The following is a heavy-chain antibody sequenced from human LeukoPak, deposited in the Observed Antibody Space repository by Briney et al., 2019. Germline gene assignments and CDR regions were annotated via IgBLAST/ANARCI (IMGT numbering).Heavy chain of an antibody. D-gene: IGHD1-20*01. CDR2: IYYSGST. Sequence: SETLSLTCTVSGGSISSSSYYWGWIRQPPGKGLEWIGSIYYSGSTYYNPSLKSRVTISVGTSKNQFSLKLSSVTAADTAVYYCARDRSNWKRNWFDPWGQGTLVTVSS. CDR1: GGSISSSSYY. J-gene: IGHJ5*02. V-gene: IGHV4-39*07. CDR3: ARDRSNWKRNWFDP.